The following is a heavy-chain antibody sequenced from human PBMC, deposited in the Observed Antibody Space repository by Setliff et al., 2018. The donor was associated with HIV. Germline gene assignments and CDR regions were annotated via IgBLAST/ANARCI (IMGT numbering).Heavy chain of an antibody. J-gene: IGHJ3*01. V-gene: IGHV3-48*01. CDR3: ARDHVVNGFDV. CDR2: ITGSSTT. D-gene: IGHD1-1*01. Sequence: PGGSLRLSCAASGFRFSVYSMHWVRQAPGKGLEWLSYITGSSTTYCAESVKGRFTISRDNARNSLYLQVNSLRVEDTAVYFCARDHVVNGFDVWGQGTMVTVSS. CDR1: GFRFSVYS.